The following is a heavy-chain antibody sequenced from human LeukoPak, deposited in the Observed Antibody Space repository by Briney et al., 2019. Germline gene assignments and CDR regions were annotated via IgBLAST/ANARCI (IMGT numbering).Heavy chain of an antibody. J-gene: IGHJ4*02. CDR2: IKPDGSEK. CDR1: GFTFSAYW. Sequence: GGSLRLSCVVSGFTFSAYWMSWVRQAPGKGLEWVANIKPDGSEKYYVDSVRGRFTISRDNTKNSLYLQMNSLRAEDTAVYYCARARIDYWGQGTLVTVSS. V-gene: IGHV3-7*01. CDR3: ARARIDY.